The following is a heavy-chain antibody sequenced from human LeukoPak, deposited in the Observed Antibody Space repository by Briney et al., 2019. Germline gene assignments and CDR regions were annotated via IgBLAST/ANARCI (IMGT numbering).Heavy chain of an antibody. J-gene: IGHJ6*02. CDR3: ARIVGTLSGYYGMDV. CDR1: GGTFSSYA. Sequence: SVKVSCKASGGTFSSYAISWVRQAPGQGLEWMGRIIPILGIANYAQKFQGRATITADKSTSTAYMELSSLRSEDTAVYYCARIVGTLSGYYGMDVWGQGTTVTVSS. V-gene: IGHV1-69*04. CDR2: IIPILGIA. D-gene: IGHD1-14*01.